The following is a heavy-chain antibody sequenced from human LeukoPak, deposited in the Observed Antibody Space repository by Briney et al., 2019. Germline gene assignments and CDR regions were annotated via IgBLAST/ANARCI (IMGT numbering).Heavy chain of an antibody. J-gene: IGHJ6*02. CDR3: ARTSTRVRYFDWLNYYYGMDV. CDR2: INWNGGST. Sequence: GGSLRLSGAASGFTFDDYGMSWVRQAPGKGLERVSGINWNGGSTGYADSVKGRCTISRDNAKNSLYLQMNSLRAEDTALYYCARTSTRVRYFDWLNYYYGMDVWGQGTTVTVSS. V-gene: IGHV3-20*04. CDR1: GFTFDDYG. D-gene: IGHD3-9*01.